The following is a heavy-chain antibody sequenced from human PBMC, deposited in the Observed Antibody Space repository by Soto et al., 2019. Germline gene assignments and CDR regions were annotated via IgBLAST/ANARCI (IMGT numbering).Heavy chain of an antibody. CDR1: GGSITSGGYY. CDR2: IYYSGST. V-gene: IGHV4-31*03. J-gene: IGHJ4*02. D-gene: IGHD3-10*01. CDR3: ATRFYSSGVLFDY. Sequence: SETLSLTCTVSGGSITSGGYYWSWIRQHPGKGLEWIGYIYYSGSTYYNPSLKSRVTISVDTSKNQFYLKLTSVTAADTAIYYCATRFYSSGVLFDYWGPGTQVTVSS.